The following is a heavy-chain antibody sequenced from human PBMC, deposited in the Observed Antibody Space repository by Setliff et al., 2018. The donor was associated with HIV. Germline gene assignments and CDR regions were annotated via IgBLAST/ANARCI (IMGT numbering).Heavy chain of an antibody. CDR1: GYTFIDKY. CDR3: VLYSTEASRFDY. CDR2: IDPENDET. D-gene: IGHD2-8*01. J-gene: IGHJ4*02. Sequence: GASVKVSCKASGYTFIDKYMHWVRQAPGKGLYWMGRIDPENDETKYSQKFQVRFTMTADRSTDTAYIELSGLSSDDTAIYYCVLYSTEASRFDYWGQGPLVTVSS. V-gene: IGHV1-69-2*01.